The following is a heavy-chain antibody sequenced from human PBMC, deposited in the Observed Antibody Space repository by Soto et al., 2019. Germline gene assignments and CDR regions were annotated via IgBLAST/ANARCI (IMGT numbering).Heavy chain of an antibody. Sequence: ASVKVSCKASGYTFTRDQIHWVRQAPGQGLEWMGMIDPSGGKTNYAQKFQGRVTMTRDTSTSTVYMALSSLRSEDTAIYFCGRVMRSLLSITALDTWGQGTLVTVSS. V-gene: IGHV1-46*01. D-gene: IGHD3-10*01. J-gene: IGHJ5*02. CDR1: GYTFTRDQ. CDR2: IDPSGGKT. CDR3: GRVMRSLLSITALDT.